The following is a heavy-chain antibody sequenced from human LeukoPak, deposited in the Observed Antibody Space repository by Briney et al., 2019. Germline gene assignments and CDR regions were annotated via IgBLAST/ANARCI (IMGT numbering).Heavy chain of an antibody. V-gene: IGHV4-61*01. CDR1: GGSVSSGSYY. CDR2: IFYSGST. Sequence: SETLSLTCTVSGGSVSSGSYYWSWIRQPPGKGLEWIGYIFYSGSTNYNPSLKSRVTISVDTSKNQFSLKLSSVTAADTAVYYCARVLIYGSGSHIDYWGQGTLVTVSS. CDR3: ARVLIYGSGSHIDY. J-gene: IGHJ4*02. D-gene: IGHD3-10*01.